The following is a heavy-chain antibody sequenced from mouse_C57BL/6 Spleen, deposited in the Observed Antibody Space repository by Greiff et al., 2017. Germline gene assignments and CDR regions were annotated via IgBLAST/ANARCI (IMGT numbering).Heavy chain of an antibody. D-gene: IGHD2-5*01. CDR3: TRAGTIVTYFDY. CDR2: ISSGGDYI. Sequence: EVKVEESGEGLVKPGGSLKLSCAASGFTFSSYAMSWVRQTPEKRLEWVAYISSGGDYIYYADTVKGRFTISRDNARNTLYLQMSSLKSEDTAMYYCTRAGTIVTYFDYWGQGTTLTVSS. J-gene: IGHJ2*01. V-gene: IGHV5-9-1*02. CDR1: GFTFSSYA.